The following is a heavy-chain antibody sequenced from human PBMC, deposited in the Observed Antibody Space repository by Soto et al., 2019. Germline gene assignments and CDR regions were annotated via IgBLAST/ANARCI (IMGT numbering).Heavy chain of an antibody. Sequence: QVQLQESGPGLVKPSQTLSLTCTVSGGSISSGDYYWSWIRQPPGKGLEWIGYIYYSGGTYYNPSLKSRVTRSVATSKYQFSLKLSSVTAADTAVYYCARDGAARGSFDIWGQGTMVTVSS. CDR3: ARDGAARGSFDI. V-gene: IGHV4-30-4*01. CDR2: IYYSGGT. J-gene: IGHJ3*02. D-gene: IGHD6-6*01. CDR1: GGSISSGDYY.